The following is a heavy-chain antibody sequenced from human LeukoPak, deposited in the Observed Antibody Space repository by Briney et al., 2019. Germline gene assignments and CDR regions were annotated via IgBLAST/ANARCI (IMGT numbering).Heavy chain of an antibody. V-gene: IGHV3-21*01. CDR2: ISSSSSYI. J-gene: IGHJ5*02. D-gene: IGHD4-23*01. CDR3: ARSVTVKNWFDP. CDR1: GFTFSSYS. Sequence: PGGSLRLSCAASGFTFSSYSMNWVRQAPGKGLEWVSSISSSSSYIYYADSVKGRFTISRDNAKNSLYLQMNSLRAEDTAVYYCARSVTVKNWFDPWGQGTLVTVSS.